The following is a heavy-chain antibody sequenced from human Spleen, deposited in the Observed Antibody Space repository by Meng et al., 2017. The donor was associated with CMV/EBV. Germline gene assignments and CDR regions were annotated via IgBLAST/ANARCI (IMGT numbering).Heavy chain of an antibody. V-gene: IGHV6-1*01. Sequence: ICGDSVSSNSAAWNWIRQSPSRGLEWLGRTYYTSKWCNDYAVSMQSRITINPDTSKNQFSLQLNCVTPEDTAVYYCAREVFGGSFFGHWGQGTLVTVSS. CDR3: AREVFGGSFFGH. CDR2: TYYTSKWCN. J-gene: IGHJ4*02. CDR1: GDSVSSNSAA. D-gene: IGHD1-26*01.